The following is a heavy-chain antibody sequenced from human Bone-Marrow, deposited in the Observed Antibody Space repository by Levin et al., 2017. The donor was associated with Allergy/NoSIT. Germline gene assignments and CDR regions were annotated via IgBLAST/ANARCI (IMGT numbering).Heavy chain of an antibody. CDR3: ARGREDVVVPKGDAFDI. J-gene: IGHJ3*02. Sequence: SETLSLTCAVSGGSISSGGYSWSWIRQPPGKGLEWIGYIYHSGSTYYNPSLKSRVTISVDRSKNQFSLKLSSVTAADTAVYYCARGREDVVVPKGDAFDIWGQGTMVTVSS. CDR2: IYHSGST. V-gene: IGHV4-30-2*01. CDR1: GGSISSGGYS. D-gene: IGHD2-2*01.